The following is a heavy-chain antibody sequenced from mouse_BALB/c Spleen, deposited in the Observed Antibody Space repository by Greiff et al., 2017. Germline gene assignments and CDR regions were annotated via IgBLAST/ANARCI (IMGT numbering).Heavy chain of an antibody. D-gene: IGHD2-4*01. CDR3: ARQGITTGFAY. CDR1: GFTFSSYA. V-gene: IGHV5-9-3*01. J-gene: IGHJ3*01. Sequence: EVQVVESGGGLVKPGGSLKLSCAASGFTFSSYAMSWVRQTPEKRLEWVATISSGGSYTYYPDSVKGRFTTSRDNAKNTLYLQMSSLRSEDTAMYYCARQGITTGFAYWGQGTLVTVSA. CDR2: ISSGGSYT.